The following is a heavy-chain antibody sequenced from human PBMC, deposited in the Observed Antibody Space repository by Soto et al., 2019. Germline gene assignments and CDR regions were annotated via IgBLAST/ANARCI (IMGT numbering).Heavy chain of an antibody. CDR2: IIPIFSSR. Sequence: QVQLVQSGAEVKKPGSSVKVSCKTSRDTFNKYAFNWERQAPGQGLEWMGWIIPIFSSRNYAEKFQGRVTITADDSTSTADMELRSLRFEDTAVYYCARGETYLGVWGQGTTVTVSS. V-gene: IGHV1-69*01. CDR3: ARGETYLGV. J-gene: IGHJ6*02. D-gene: IGHD3-16*01. CDR1: RDTFNKYA.